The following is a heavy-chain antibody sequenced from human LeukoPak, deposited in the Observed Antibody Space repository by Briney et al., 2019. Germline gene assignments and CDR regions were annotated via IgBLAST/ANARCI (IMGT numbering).Heavy chain of an antibody. CDR1: GFTFDDYA. CDR2: ISWNSGSI. CDR3: AKDQSYGSGSYWYYFDY. Sequence: PGGSLRLSCAASGFTFDDYAMHWVRQAPGKGLEWVSGISWNSGSIGYADSVKGRFAISRDNAKNSLYLQMNSLRAEDTALYYCAKDQSYGSGSYWYYFDYWGQGTLVTVSS. D-gene: IGHD3-10*01. J-gene: IGHJ4*02. V-gene: IGHV3-9*01.